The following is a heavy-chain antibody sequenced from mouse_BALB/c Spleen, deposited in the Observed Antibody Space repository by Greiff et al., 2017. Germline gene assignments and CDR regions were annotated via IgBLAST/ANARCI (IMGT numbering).Heavy chain of an antibody. CDR1: GFTFSSFG. J-gene: IGHJ4*01. Sequence: EVKLVESGGGLVQPGGSRKLSCAASGFTFSSFGMHWVRQAPEKGLEWVAYISSGSSTIYYADTVKGRFTISRDNPKNTLFLQMTSLRSEDTAMYYCARRNERNAMDYWGQGTSVTVSS. CDR3: ARRNERNAMDY. CDR2: ISSGSSTI. V-gene: IGHV5-17*02.